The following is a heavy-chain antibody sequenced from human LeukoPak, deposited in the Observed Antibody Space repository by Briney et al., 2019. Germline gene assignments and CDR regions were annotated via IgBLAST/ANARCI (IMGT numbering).Heavy chain of an antibody. D-gene: IGHD7-27*01. CDR3: ARDTGDAPIDY. J-gene: IGHJ4*02. CDR2: IYYSGST. Sequence: SETLSLTCTVSGGSISSSSYYWGWIRQPPGKGLERIGSIYYSGSTYYNPSLKSRVTISVDTSKNQFSLKLSSVTAADTAVYYCARDTGDAPIDYWGQGTLVTVSS. CDR1: GGSISSSSYY. V-gene: IGHV4-39*07.